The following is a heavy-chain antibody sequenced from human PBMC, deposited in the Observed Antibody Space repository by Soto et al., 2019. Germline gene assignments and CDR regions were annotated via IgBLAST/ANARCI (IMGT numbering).Heavy chain of an antibody. D-gene: IGHD6-19*01. CDR2: VYYTGST. Sequence: ASETLSLTCSVSGGSISGSYCSWIRQSPWKGLEWLGYVYYTGSTNYSTSLRSRVSISVEASKNEFSLRLSSVTAADTAVYFCARSVAVPGAHIDYWGQGTQVTVSS. CDR1: GGSISGSY. V-gene: IGHV4-59*01. J-gene: IGHJ4*02. CDR3: ARSVAVPGAHIDY.